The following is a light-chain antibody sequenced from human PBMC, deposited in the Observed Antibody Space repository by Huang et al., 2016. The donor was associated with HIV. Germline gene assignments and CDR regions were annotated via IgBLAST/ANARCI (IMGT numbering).Light chain of an antibody. CDR3: QQYNNWPSIT. CDR2: GAS. J-gene: IGKJ5*01. Sequence: EIVMTQSPATLSVSPGERATLSCRASQSVTSLAWYQQKPGQTPRLLFYGASTRATGIPARFSGSGSGTDFTLTISSLQSEDFAVYYCQQYNNWPSITFGQGTRLEIK. CDR1: QSVTS. V-gene: IGKV3-15*01.